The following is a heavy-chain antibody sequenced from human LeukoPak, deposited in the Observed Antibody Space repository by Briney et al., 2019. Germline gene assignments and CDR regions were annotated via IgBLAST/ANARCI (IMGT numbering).Heavy chain of an antibody. V-gene: IGHV4-4*07. CDR1: GGSISSNY. CDR2: IYTSGST. Sequence: PSETLSLTCTVSGGSISSNYWSWIRQPAGKGLEWIRRIYTSGSTNYNPSLKSRVTMSVDTSKNQFSLKVSSVTAADTAVYYCARSSGYGGFDYWGQGTLVTVSS. J-gene: IGHJ4*02. D-gene: IGHD5-12*01. CDR3: ARSSGYGGFDY.